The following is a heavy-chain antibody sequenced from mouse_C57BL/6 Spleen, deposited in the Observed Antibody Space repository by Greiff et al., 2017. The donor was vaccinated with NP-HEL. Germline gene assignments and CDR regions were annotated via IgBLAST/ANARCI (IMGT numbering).Heavy chain of an antibody. CDR1: GFTFSDYG. Sequence: EVKLVESGGGLVKPGGSLKLSCAASGFTFSDYGMHWVRQAPEKGLEWVAYISSGSSTIYYADTVKGRFTISRDNAKNTLFLQMTSLMSEDTAMYYCARNSYYDYSFAYWGQGTLVTVSA. D-gene: IGHD2-4*01. J-gene: IGHJ3*01. V-gene: IGHV5-17*01. CDR3: ARNSYYDYSFAY. CDR2: ISSGSSTI.